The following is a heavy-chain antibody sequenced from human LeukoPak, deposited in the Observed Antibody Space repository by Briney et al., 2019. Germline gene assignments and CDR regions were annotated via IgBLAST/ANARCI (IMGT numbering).Heavy chain of an antibody. CDR3: ARDSSGYAYYFDY. V-gene: IGHV4-59*01. Sequence: SETLSLTCTVSGGSISSYYWSWIRQPPGEGLEWIGYFYYSGSTNYNPSLKSRVTISADTSKNQFSLKLTSVTAADTAVYYCARDSSGYAYYFDYWGQGTLLTVSS. CDR1: GGSISSYY. CDR2: FYYSGST. D-gene: IGHD5-12*01. J-gene: IGHJ4*02.